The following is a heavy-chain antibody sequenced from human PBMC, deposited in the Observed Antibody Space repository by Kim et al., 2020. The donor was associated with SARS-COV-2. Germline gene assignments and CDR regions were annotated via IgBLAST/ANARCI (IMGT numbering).Heavy chain of an antibody. CDR3: ARDPADDYPHINNAIQNACHK. J-gene: IGHJ3*01. V-gene: IGHV3-43*02. CDR2: ISADGGGT. D-gene: IGHD3-16*01. Sequence: GGSLRLSCAASGFTFDDFGIHWVRQVPGKGLEWVSFISADGGGTDYADSVKGRFTVSRDNSKDSLSLQMNSLRIEDTALYYCARDPADDYPHINNAIQNACHKGARAKMVIVSS. CDR1: GFTFDDFG.